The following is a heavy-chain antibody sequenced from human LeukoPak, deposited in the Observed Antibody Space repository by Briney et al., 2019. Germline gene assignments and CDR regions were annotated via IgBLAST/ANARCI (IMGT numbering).Heavy chain of an antibody. CDR2: ISAYNGNT. J-gene: IGHJ3*02. Sequence: SVKVSCKASGYTFTSYGISWVRQAPGQGLEWMGWISAYNGNTNYAQKLQGRVTMTTDTSTSTAYMELRSLRSDDTAVYYCARDLGDFDSSAFDIWGQGTMVTVSS. CDR3: ARDLGDFDSSAFDI. V-gene: IGHV1-18*01. CDR1: GYTFTSYG. D-gene: IGHD2-21*01.